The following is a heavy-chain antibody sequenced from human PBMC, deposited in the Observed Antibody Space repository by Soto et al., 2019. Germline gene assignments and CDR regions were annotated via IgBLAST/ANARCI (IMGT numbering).Heavy chain of an antibody. CDR1: RFPFSTYG. Sequence: QVQLVESGGGVVQPGTSLRLSCAVSRFPFSTYGFHWVRQPPGKGLEWVAVIVSDGSAKYHADSVEGRFTISRDNSKDTLYLQMNSLRAEDTAVYYCARDDAFGNENGFDIWGQGTMVTVSS. J-gene: IGHJ3*02. CDR2: IVSDGSAK. CDR3: ARDDAFGNENGFDI. D-gene: IGHD1-1*01. V-gene: IGHV3-33*01.